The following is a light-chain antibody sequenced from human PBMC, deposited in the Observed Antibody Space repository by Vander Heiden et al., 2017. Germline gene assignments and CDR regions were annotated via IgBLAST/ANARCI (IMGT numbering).Light chain of an antibody. CDR2: RVS. CDR3: MQGKHWPLT. V-gene: IGKV2-30*01. Sequence: DVVVTHSPLSLPVTLGQPASISCRSSLSLVYSDGNTYLNWLHQRPGQSPRRLIYRVSNRDSGVPDRFSGSGSGTDFTLKISRVEAEDVGVYYCMQGKHWPLTFGGGTKVEIK. J-gene: IGKJ4*01. CDR1: LSLVYSDGNTY.